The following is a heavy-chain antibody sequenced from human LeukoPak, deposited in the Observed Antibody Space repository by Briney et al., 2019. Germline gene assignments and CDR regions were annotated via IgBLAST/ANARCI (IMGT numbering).Heavy chain of an antibody. V-gene: IGHV3-23*01. CDR3: AKDRGY. CDR1: GFTFSTYG. J-gene: IGHJ4*01. Sequence: PGGSLRLSCAASGFTFSTYGMAWVRQAPGKGLEWVSGIRGSGDTTYYADSVKGRFTISRDNSKNTLYLQMSSLRTEDTAVYYCAKDRGYWGQRTLVTLSS. CDR2: IRGSGDTT.